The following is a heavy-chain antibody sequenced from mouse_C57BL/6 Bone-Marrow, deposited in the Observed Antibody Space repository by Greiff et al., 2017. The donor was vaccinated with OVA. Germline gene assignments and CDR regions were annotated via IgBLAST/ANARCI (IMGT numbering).Heavy chain of an antibody. V-gene: IGHV5-2*01. CDR1: EYEFPSHD. D-gene: IGHD1-1*01. Sequence: DVKLVESGGGLVQPGESLKLSCESNEYEFPSHDMSWVRKTPEKRLELVAAINSDGGSTYYPDTMERRFIISRDNTKKTLYLQMSSLRSEDTALYYGARQGYGSSYDYAMDYWGQGTSVTVSS. CDR2: INSDGGST. CDR3: ARQGYGSSYDYAMDY. J-gene: IGHJ4*01.